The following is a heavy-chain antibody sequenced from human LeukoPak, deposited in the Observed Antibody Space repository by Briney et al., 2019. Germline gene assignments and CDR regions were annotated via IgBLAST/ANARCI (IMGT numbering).Heavy chain of an antibody. D-gene: IGHD6-25*01. CDR2: ISAYNGNT. Sequence: ASVKVSCKASDYTFTNYGINWVRQAPGQGLEWMGWISAYNGNTNYAQKLQGRVTMTTDTSTSTAYMELRSLRSDDTAVYYCARDKWSAAKFDYWGQGTLVTVSS. J-gene: IGHJ4*02. CDR1: DYTFTNYG. CDR3: ARDKWSAAKFDY. V-gene: IGHV1-18*01.